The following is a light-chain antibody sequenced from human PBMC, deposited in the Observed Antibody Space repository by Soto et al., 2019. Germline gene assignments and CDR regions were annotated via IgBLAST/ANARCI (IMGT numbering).Light chain of an antibody. CDR2: GAS. CDR1: QSVSFSY. CDR3: QQYGRSPLT. Sequence: EIVLTQSPGTLSLSPGERATLSCRASQSVSFSYLAWYQQKPGQAPRLLIYGASSRATGIPGRFSGSGSGTDFTLTISRLEPEDFAVYYCQQYGRSPLTFGGGTKVDIK. V-gene: IGKV3-20*01. J-gene: IGKJ4*01.